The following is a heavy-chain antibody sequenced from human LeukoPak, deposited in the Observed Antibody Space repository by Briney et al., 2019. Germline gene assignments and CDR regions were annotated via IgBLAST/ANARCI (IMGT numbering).Heavy chain of an antibody. CDR3: ARGWGPMVRGVIKTYLFDY. CDR1: GYTFTSYG. J-gene: IGHJ4*02. D-gene: IGHD3-10*01. CDR2: ISVYNGNT. V-gene: IGHV1-18*01. Sequence: ASVKVSCKASGYTFTSYGISWVRQAPGQGLEWMGWISVYNGNTNYAQKLQGRVTMTTDTSTSTAYMELRSLRSDDTAVYYCARGWGPMVRGVIKTYLFDYWGQGTLVTVSS.